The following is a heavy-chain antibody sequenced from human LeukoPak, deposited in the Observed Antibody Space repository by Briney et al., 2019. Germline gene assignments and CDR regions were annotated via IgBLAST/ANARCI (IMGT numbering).Heavy chain of an antibody. CDR1: GASISSYY. Sequence: PSETLSLTCTVSGASISSYYYNWIRQTAARGLEWICRLYISWSTDYNPSLKIRVTISVDMATNKFSLNLNFVTAADTAVSFCVRDLSGSLYFDYWGQGVLVTVSS. J-gene: IGHJ4*02. V-gene: IGHV4-4*07. D-gene: IGHD3-10*01. CDR2: LYISWST. CDR3: VRDLSGSLYFDY.